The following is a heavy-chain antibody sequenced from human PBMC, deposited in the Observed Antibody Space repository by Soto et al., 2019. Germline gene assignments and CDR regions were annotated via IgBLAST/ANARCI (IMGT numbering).Heavy chain of an antibody. Sequence: GESLKISCKGSGYSFTGYWIGWVRQMPGKGLEWMGIIYPGDSDTRYRTSFQGQVTISADKSISTYYLQWSRLKAPDTAMYYCARHIGYSSIWYSYYFDYWGQGTLVTVSS. CDR2: IYPGDSDT. J-gene: IGHJ4*02. CDR1: GYSFTGYW. V-gene: IGHV5-51*01. D-gene: IGHD6-13*01. CDR3: ARHIGYSSIWYSYYFDY.